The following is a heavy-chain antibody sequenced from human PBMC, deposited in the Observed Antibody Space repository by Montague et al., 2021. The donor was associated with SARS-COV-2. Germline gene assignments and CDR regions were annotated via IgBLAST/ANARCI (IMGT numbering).Heavy chain of an antibody. D-gene: IGHD3-22*01. Sequence: SLRLSCAASGFTFSSSEMNWVRQAPGKGLEWVSYISSSGRTIYYADSVKGRFTISRDNAKNSLYLQMNSLRAEDTAVYYCARSYYYDSGGYYPDAFDIWGQGTMVTVSS. CDR2: ISSSGRTI. CDR3: ARSYYYDSGGYYPDAFDI. V-gene: IGHV3-48*03. J-gene: IGHJ3*02. CDR1: GFTFSSSE.